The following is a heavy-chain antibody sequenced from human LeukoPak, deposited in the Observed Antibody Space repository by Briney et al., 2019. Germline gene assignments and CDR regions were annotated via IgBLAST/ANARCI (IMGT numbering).Heavy chain of an antibody. CDR1: GGSFSGHY. J-gene: IGHJ1*01. Sequence: SETLSLTCAVYGGSFSGHYRSWIRQPPGKGLEWIGEIHPSGSPYYNPSLESRVTISVDTSKNQLSLKLSSVTAADTAVYYCARGEDAAKTHIWGQGSLVTVSS. CDR3: ARGEDAAKTHI. CDR2: IHPSGSP. D-gene: IGHD5-18*01. V-gene: IGHV4-34*01.